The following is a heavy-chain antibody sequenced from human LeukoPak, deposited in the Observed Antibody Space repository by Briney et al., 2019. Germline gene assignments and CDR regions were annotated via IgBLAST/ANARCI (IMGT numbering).Heavy chain of an antibody. J-gene: IGHJ4*02. D-gene: IGHD1-26*01. CDR3: ARDIGGSYSAIDY. CDR2: ISGSGSDI. CDR1: GFTFSFYS. V-gene: IGHV3-21*05. Sequence: MPGGSLRLSCAGSGFTFSFYSLNWVRQAPGRGLEWVSFISGSGSDIFYADSVKGRFTISRDNAKSSVSLQMDSLRGDDTAVYYCARDIGGSYSAIDYWGQGTLVTVSS.